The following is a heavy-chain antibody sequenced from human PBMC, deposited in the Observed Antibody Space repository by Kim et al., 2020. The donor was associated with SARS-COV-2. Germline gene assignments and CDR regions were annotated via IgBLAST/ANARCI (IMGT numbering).Heavy chain of an antibody. CDR2: IYSGGST. Sequence: GGSLRLSCAASGFTVSSNYMSWVRQAPGKGLEWVSVIYSGGSTYYADSVKGRFTISRDNSKNTLYLQMNSLRAEDTAVYYCARDLSSYGSYYYYGMDVWGQGTTVTVSS. D-gene: IGHD5-18*01. CDR1: GFTVSSNY. V-gene: IGHV3-53*01. J-gene: IGHJ6*02. CDR3: ARDLSSYGSYYYYGMDV.